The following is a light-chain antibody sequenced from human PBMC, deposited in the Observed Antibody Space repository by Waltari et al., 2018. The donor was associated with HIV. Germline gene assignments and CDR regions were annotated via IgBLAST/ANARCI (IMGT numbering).Light chain of an antibody. J-gene: IGLJ2*01. Sequence: LLTQPPAAPGTPGQGVPISCSGITSHAHHHPLTWYQLLHGTAPKLLIYSNNQRPSGVPDRFSGSKSGTSGSLAISGLQSEDEADYYCGAWDDSLHGPLFGGGTKLTVL. CDR3: GAWDDSLHGPL. CDR1: TSHAHHHP. CDR2: SNN. V-gene: IGLV1-44*01.